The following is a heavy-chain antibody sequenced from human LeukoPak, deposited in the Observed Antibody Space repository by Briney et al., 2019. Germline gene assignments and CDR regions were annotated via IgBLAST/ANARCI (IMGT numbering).Heavy chain of an antibody. Sequence: SSETLSLTCTVSGGSIGSGGYYWSWIRQHPGKGLEWIGYIYYSGSTYYNPSLKSRVTISVDTSKNQFSLKLSSVTAADTAVYYCARDKEFSGYDYFDYWGQGTLVTVSS. CDR3: ARDKEFSGYDYFDY. CDR1: GGSIGSGGYY. CDR2: IYYSGST. V-gene: IGHV4-31*03. D-gene: IGHD5-12*01. J-gene: IGHJ4*02.